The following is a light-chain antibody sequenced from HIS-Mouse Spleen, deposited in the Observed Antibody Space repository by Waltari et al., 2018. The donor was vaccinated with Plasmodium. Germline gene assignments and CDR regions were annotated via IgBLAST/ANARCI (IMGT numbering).Light chain of an antibody. V-gene: IGKV1-27*01. CDR2: AAS. CDR3: QKYNSAPLT. Sequence: DIQMTQSPSSLSASVGDRVTNTCQASQGISNYLAWYQQKPGKVPKLLIYAASTLQSGVPSRFSGSGSGTDFTLTISSLQPEDVATYYCQKYNSAPLTFGGGTKVEIK. CDR1: QGISNY. J-gene: IGKJ4*01.